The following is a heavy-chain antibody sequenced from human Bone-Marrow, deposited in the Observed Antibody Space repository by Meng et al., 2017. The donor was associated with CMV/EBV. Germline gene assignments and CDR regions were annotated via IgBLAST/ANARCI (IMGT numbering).Heavy chain of an antibody. D-gene: IGHD3-3*01. Sequence: GGSLRLSCAASGFTFSSYAMHWVRQAPGKGLEWVAVISYDGSHKYYADTVKGRFTISRDNSKNTLYLHMNRLRAEDTALYYCSRDLAYLRFLEWLFEPNKMDVWGQGTTVTVSS. J-gene: IGHJ6*02. CDR2: ISYDGSHK. CDR1: GFTFSSYA. CDR3: SRDLAYLRFLEWLFEPNKMDV. V-gene: IGHV3-30-3*01.